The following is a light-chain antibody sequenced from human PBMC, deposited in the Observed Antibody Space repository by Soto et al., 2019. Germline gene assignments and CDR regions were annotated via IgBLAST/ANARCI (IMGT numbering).Light chain of an antibody. V-gene: IGKV3-11*01. CDR1: QSVSSY. CDR2: DAS. J-gene: IGKJ2*01. CDR3: QQLSNYT. Sequence: EIVLTQSPATLSLSPGERATLSCRASQSVSSYLAWYQQKPGQAPRLLIYDASNRATGIPARFSGSGSGTDFTLTISSLEPEDFAVYYCQQLSNYTFGQGTKLEIK.